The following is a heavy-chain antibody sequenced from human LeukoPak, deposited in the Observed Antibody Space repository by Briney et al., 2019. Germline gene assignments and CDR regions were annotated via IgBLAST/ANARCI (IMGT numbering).Heavy chain of an antibody. J-gene: IGHJ6*02. V-gene: IGHV1-18*01. Sequence: GASVRVSCKASGYTFTSYGISWVRQAPGQGLEWMGWISAYNGNTNYAQKLQGRVTMTTDTSTSTAYMELRSLRSDDTAVYYCARDLLKAIAARAHYYYYYGMDVWGQGTTVTVSS. D-gene: IGHD6-25*01. CDR1: GYTFTSYG. CDR2: ISAYNGNT. CDR3: ARDLLKAIAARAHYYYYYGMDV.